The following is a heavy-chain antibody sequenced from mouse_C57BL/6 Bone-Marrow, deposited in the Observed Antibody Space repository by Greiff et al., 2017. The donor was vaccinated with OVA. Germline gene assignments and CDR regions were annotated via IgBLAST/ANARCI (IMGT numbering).Heavy chain of an antibody. J-gene: IGHJ3*01. V-gene: IGHV3-6*01. CDR1: GYSITSGYY. Sequence: EVKLQESGPGLVKPSQSLSLTCSVTGYSITSGYYWNWIRQFPGNKLEWMGYISYDGSNNYNPSLKNRISITRDTSKNQFFLKLNSVTTEDTATYYCARGTGRAFAYWGQGTLVTVSA. CDR2: ISYDGSN. CDR3: ARGTGRAFAY. D-gene: IGHD4-1*01.